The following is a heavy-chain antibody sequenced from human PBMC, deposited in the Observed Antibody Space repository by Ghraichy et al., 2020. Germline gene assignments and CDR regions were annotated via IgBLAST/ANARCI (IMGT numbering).Heavy chain of an antibody. Sequence: SVKVSCKASGGTFSSYAISWVRQAPGQGLEWMGGIIPIFGTANYAQKFQGRVTITADESTSTAYMELSSLRSEDTAVYYCARGVVGATISGDYYYMDVWGKGTTVTVSS. J-gene: IGHJ6*03. CDR2: IIPIFGTA. CDR1: GGTFSSYA. CDR3: ARGVVGATISGDYYYMDV. D-gene: IGHD1-26*01. V-gene: IGHV1-69*13.